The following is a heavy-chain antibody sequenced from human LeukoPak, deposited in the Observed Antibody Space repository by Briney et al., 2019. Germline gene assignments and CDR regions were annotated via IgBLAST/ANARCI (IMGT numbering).Heavy chain of an antibody. Sequence: GESLKISCKGSGYSFTNYWIAWVRQMPGKGLEWMGIIYPGDSDTRYSPSFQGQVTISADKAISTAYLQWSSLKASDTAMYYCARPALERPLRPTGWLDPWGQGTLVTVSS. CDR1: GYSFTNYW. D-gene: IGHD6-25*01. V-gene: IGHV5-51*01. J-gene: IGHJ5*02. CDR3: ARPALERPLRPTGWLDP. CDR2: IYPGDSDT.